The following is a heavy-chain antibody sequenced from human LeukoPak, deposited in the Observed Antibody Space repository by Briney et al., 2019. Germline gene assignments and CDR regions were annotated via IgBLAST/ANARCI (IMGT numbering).Heavy chain of an antibody. CDR2: INQDGSKK. CDR1: GFTFSNYW. J-gene: IGHJ4*02. Sequence: PGGSLRLSCVASGFTFSNYWMSWVRQAPGKGLEWVANINQDGSKKFYVDSVKGRFTISRDNAKNALYLQMNSLRAEDTGVYFCARGQTLTFWGQGTLVTVSS. V-gene: IGHV3-7*01. CDR3: ARGQTLTF.